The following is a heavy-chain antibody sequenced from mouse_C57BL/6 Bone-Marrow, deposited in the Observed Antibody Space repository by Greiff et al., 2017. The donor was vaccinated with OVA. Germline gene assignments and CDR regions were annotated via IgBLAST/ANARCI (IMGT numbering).Heavy chain of an antibody. V-gene: IGHV2-3*01. CDR2: IWGDRST. CDR3: AKGGYEGYFDV. CDR1: GFSFTRYG. Sequence: VQLVESGPGLVAPSQSLSITCTVSGFSFTRYGVSWVRQPPGKGLEWLGVIWGDRSTNYHSALISRLSLSKNNSKSQVFLKLNSLQTDDTATYCCAKGGYEGYFDVWGTGTTVTVSS. D-gene: IGHD2-2*01. J-gene: IGHJ1*03.